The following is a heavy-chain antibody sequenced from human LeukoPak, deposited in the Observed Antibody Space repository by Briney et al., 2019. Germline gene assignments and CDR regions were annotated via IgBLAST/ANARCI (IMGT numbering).Heavy chain of an antibody. J-gene: IGHJ3*01. CDR1: GFTFSSYS. V-gene: IGHV3-23*01. Sequence: PGGSLGLSCAASGFTFSSYSMSWVRQAPGKGLEWVSLITGSGDTTNYTDSVKGRFTISRDNSKNTLYLQMNSLGADDTAVYYCAKALQRGWERDAFAFWGQGTLVTVSS. CDR3: AKALQRGWERDAFAF. CDR2: ITGSGDTT. D-gene: IGHD1-26*01.